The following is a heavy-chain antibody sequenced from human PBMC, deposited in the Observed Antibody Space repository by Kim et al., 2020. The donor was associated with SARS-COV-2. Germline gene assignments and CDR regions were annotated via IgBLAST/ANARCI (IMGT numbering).Heavy chain of an antibody. CDR2: VYRGGAT. Sequence: GGSLRLSCLASGFTITSDYMSWVRQAAGKGLEWVSVVYRGGATYYADSVKGRFTVSRHDSENRLYLQMDSLTFEDTAIYYCARGGPFDLWGQGTLVTVSS. V-gene: IGHV3-53*04. J-gene: IGHJ5*02. CDR3: ARGGPFDL. CDR1: GFTITSDY.